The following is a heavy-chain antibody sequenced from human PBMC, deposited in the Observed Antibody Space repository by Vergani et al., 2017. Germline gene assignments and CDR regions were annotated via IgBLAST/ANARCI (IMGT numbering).Heavy chain of an antibody. D-gene: IGHD6-19*01. J-gene: IGHJ6*02. CDR3: ARQVAVAGKWWGPYYYYGMDV. CDR1: GYSFTSYW. Sequence: EVQLVQSGAEVSKPGESLRISCKGSGYSFTSYWISWVRQMPGKGLEWMGRIDPSDSYTNYSPSFQGHVTISADKSISSAYLQWSSLKASDTAIYYCARQVAVAGKWWGPYYYYGMDVWGQGTTVTVSS. CDR2: IDPSDSYT. V-gene: IGHV5-10-1*01.